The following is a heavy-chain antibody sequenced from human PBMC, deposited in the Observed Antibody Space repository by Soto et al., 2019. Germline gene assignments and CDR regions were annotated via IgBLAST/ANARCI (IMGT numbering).Heavy chain of an antibody. CDR2: IIPIFGTA. CDR1: GGTFSSYA. D-gene: IGHD3-22*01. CDR3: ARHPLSYYCSSGYYFLYEHFDY. Sequence: ASVKVSCKASGGTFSSYAISWVRQAPGQGLEWMGGIIPIFGTANYAQKFQGRVTITADESTSKAYMELSRLKCEYMAVYYCARHPLSYYCSSGYYFLYEHFDYWGQGPLIAVSS. J-gene: IGHJ4*02. V-gene: IGHV1-69*13.